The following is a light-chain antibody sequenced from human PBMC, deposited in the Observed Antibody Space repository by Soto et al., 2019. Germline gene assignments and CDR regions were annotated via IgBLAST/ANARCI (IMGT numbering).Light chain of an antibody. V-gene: IGLV1-47*01. Sequence: QSVLTQPPSASGTPGQRVTISCSGNNSKIAINFFFWYQLLPGTAPKPLIYRNNQRPSGVPDRFSGSKSGTSASLAISGFRSEDEADYYCAAWDDSLSGPSYVFGNGTKVTVL. CDR3: AAWDDSLSGPSYV. CDR1: NSKIAINF. CDR2: RNN. J-gene: IGLJ1*01.